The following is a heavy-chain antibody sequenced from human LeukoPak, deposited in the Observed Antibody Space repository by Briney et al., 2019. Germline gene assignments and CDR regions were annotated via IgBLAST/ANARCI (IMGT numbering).Heavy chain of an antibody. D-gene: IGHD2-8*01. CDR2: IGGGPV. Sequence: GGSLRLSCVASGFTFSNYAMTWVRQAPGKGLEWVSTIGGGPVYYADSVKGRFTISRDNSKNTLFLQMNSLRAEDTAIYYCAKDSFSHNGIYDALDIWGQGTMVTVSS. V-gene: IGHV3-23*01. CDR1: GFTFSNYA. J-gene: IGHJ3*02. CDR3: AKDSFSHNGIYDALDI.